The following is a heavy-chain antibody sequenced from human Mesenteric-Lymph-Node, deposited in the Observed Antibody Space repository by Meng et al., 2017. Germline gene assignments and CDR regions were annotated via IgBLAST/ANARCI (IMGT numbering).Heavy chain of an antibody. Sequence: GGSLRLSCAASGFTFTSYSMHWFRQVPGKGPVWVSRITVDESDALYADSVKGRFTISRDNAKNSLYLQMNTLRADDTAVYYCARGYDFWSGYYPGFDYWGQGTLVTVSS. V-gene: IGHV3-74*01. D-gene: IGHD3-3*01. CDR3: ARGYDFWSGYYPGFDY. J-gene: IGHJ4*02. CDR1: GFTFTSYS. CDR2: ITVDESDA.